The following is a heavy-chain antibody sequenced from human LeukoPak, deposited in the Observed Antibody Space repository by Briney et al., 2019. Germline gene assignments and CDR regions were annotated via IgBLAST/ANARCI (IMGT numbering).Heavy chain of an antibody. Sequence: GGSLRLSCTASGFTFTTYEFNWVRQAPGKGLEWVSYISSGATTIYHADPVKGRFTISRDNAKNSLYLQMKSLRVEDTAIYYCARVRGRDCSGGSCNSLYYVDVWGKGTMVTVSS. J-gene: IGHJ6*03. CDR3: ARVRGRDCSGGSCNSLYYVDV. CDR2: ISSGATTI. V-gene: IGHV3-48*03. D-gene: IGHD2-15*01. CDR1: GFTFTTYE.